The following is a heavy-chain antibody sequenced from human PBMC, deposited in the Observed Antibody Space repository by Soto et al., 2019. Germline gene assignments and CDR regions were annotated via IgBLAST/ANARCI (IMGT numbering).Heavy chain of an antibody. CDR3: EKEGGSSNSFSGMDV. V-gene: IGHV3-23*01. D-gene: IGHD2-2*01. CDR2: ISGSGGST. CDR1: GFTFSSYA. J-gene: IGHJ6*02. Sequence: GGSLRLSCAASGFTFSSYAMSWVRQAPGKGLEWVSAISGSGGSTYYADSVKGRFTISRDNSKNTLYLQMNRLRAEDTAVYYCEKEGGSSNSFSGMDVWGQGTTVTVSS.